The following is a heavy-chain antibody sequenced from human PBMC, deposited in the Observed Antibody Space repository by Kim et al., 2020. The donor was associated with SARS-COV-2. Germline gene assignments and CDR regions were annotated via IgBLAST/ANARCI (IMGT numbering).Heavy chain of an antibody. Sequence: GGSLRLSCAASGFTFSSYGMHWVRQAPGKGLEWVAVISYDGSNKYYADSVKGRFTISRDNSKNTLYLQMNSLRAEDTAVYYCYKPCSSTSCYSHGDYWGQGTLVTVSS. CDR3: YKPCSSTSCYSHGDY. CDR2: ISYDGSNK. V-gene: IGHV3-30*03. D-gene: IGHD2-2*01. CDR1: GFTFSSYG. J-gene: IGHJ4*02.